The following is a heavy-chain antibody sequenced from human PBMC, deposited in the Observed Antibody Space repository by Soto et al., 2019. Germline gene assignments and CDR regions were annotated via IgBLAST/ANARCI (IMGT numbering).Heavy chain of an antibody. Sequence: GESLKISCKGSGYSFTSYRIGWVRQMPGKGLEWMGIIYPGDPDTRYSPSFQGQVTISADKSISTAYLQWSSLKASDTAMYYCARQWGMEQQLVPFFYWGQGTLVTVS. D-gene: IGHD6-13*01. J-gene: IGHJ4*02. CDR2: IYPGDPDT. V-gene: IGHV5-51*01. CDR3: ARQWGMEQQLVPFFY. CDR1: GYSFTSYR.